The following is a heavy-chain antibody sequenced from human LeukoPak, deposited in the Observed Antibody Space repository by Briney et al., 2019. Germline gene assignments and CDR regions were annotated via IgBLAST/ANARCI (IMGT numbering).Heavy chain of an antibody. CDR1: GFTFSSYG. D-gene: IGHD2-15*01. CDR3: ARRYCSGGSCYSFRGDWFDP. V-gene: IGHV3-33*01. Sequence: GRSPRLSCAASGFTFSSYGMHWVCQAPGKGLEWVAVIWYDGSNKYYADSVKGRFTISRDNSKNTLYLQMNSLRAEDTAVYYCARRYCSGGSCYSFRGDWFDPWGQGTLVTVSS. CDR2: IWYDGSNK. J-gene: IGHJ5*02.